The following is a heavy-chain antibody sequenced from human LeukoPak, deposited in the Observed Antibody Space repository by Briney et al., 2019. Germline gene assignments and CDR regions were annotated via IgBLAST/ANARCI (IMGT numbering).Heavy chain of an antibody. CDR3: AKGDRLKYCSGGSCYLVYFDY. D-gene: IGHD2-15*01. CDR2: ISGSGGST. J-gene: IGHJ4*02. Sequence: PGGSLRLSCAASGFTFSSYAMSWVRQAPGKGLEWVSAISGSGGSTYYADSVKGRFTISRDNSKNTLYLQMNSLRAEDTAVYYCAKGDRLKYCSGGSCYLVYFDYWGQGTLVTVSS. V-gene: IGHV3-23*01. CDR1: GFTFSSYA.